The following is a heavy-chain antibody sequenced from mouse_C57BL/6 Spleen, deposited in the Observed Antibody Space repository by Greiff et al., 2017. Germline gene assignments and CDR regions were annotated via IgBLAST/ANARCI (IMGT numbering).Heavy chain of an antibody. V-gene: IGHV1-80*01. Sequence: QVQLKESGAELVKPGASVKISCKASGYAFSSYWMNWVKQRPGKGLEWIGQIYPGDGDTNYNGKFKGKATQTADKSSSTAYMQLSSLTSEDSAVYFCAREGDYNGFDYWGQGTTLTVSS. D-gene: IGHD1-1*01. CDR1: GYAFSSYW. J-gene: IGHJ2*01. CDR3: AREGDYNGFDY. CDR2: IYPGDGDT.